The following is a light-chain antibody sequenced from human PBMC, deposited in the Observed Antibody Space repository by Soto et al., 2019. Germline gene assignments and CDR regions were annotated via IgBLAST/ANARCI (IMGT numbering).Light chain of an antibody. CDR3: QQYDTLPLT. J-gene: IGKJ4*01. CDR2: DAS. V-gene: IGKV1-33*01. Sequence: DIQMTRSPSSLSASVGDRVTITCQASQDIANYLNWYQQKAGRAPKFLIYDASNLETGVPSRFSGSGSGTDFTLTISSLQPEDIETYYCQQYDTLPLTFGGGTKVDIK. CDR1: QDIANY.